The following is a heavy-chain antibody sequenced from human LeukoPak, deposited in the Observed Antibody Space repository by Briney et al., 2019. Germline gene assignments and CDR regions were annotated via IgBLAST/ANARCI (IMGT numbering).Heavy chain of an antibody. CDR3: ARYSSTGDYFDY. V-gene: IGHV4-34*01. CDR2: INHSGST. CDR1: GGSFSGYY. J-gene: IGHJ4*02. D-gene: IGHD2-2*01. Sequence: PSETLSLTCAVYGGSFSGYYWSWIRQPPGKGLEWIGEINHSGSTNYNPSLKSRVTISVDTSKNQFSLKLSSVTAADTAVYYCARYSSTGDYFDYWGQGTLVTASS.